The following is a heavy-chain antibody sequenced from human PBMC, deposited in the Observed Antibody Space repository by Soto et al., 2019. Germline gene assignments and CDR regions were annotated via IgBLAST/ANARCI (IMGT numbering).Heavy chain of an antibody. CDR3: ARGLYDFIWGSYRRSHYYYYLEV. V-gene: IGHV4-34*01. D-gene: IGHD3-16*02. Sequence: SETLSLTFAVYGGSFSGYYWSWIRQPPGKGLEWIGEINHSGSTNYNPSLKSRVTISVDTSKNQFSLKLSSVTAADTAVYYCARGLYDFIWGSYRRSHYYYYLEVWGKGSTFTV. CDR2: INHSGST. CDR1: GGSFSGYY. J-gene: IGHJ6*03.